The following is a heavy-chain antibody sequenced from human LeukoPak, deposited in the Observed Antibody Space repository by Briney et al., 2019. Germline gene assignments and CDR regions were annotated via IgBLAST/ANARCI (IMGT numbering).Heavy chain of an antibody. Sequence: GGSLRLSCAASGFTFSNFGMHWVRQAPGKGLEWVAVISYDGKNEYYTDSVRGRFTISRDNAKNTVYLQMYSLRAEDTAVYYCVRESSVWIGPGIGRPLDVWGKGTAVTVSS. CDR2: ISYDGKNE. CDR1: GFTFSNFG. V-gene: IGHV3-30*03. CDR3: VRESSVWIGPGIGRPLDV. D-gene: IGHD3-16*01. J-gene: IGHJ6*04.